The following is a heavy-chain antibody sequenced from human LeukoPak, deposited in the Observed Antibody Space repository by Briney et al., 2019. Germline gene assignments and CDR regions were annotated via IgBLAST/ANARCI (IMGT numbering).Heavy chain of an antibody. J-gene: IGHJ4*02. CDR3: ARRAYGGNSPAYYFDY. D-gene: IGHD4-23*01. Sequence: GESLQISCKGSGYTFANYWIGWVRQMPGKGLEWMGIIYPGDSDTRYSPSFQGQVTISADKSISTAYLQWHSLKASDTAIYYCARRAYGGNSPAYYFDYWGQGTLVTVSS. V-gene: IGHV5-51*01. CDR2: IYPGDSDT. CDR1: GYTFANYW.